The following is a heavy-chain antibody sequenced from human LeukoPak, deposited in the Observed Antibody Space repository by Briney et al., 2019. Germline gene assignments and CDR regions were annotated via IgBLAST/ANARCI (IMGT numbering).Heavy chain of an antibody. Sequence: ASVKVSCKVSGHSLNEISMYWVRQAPGKGLECMGLFDPEDGETIYAQRFKGRLTLTGDTSTDTVYMDLRSLTPEDTAVYYCANGATIPAGFDFWGQGTLVTVSS. CDR1: GHSLNEIS. J-gene: IGHJ4*02. D-gene: IGHD5-24*01. CDR2: FDPEDGET. CDR3: ANGATIPAGFDF. V-gene: IGHV1-24*01.